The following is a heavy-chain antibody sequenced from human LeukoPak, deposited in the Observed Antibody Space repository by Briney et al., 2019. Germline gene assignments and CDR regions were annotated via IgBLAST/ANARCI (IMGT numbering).Heavy chain of an antibody. CDR3: ARHGGNDAFDM. V-gene: IGHV4-59*08. Sequence: SETLSLTCTVSGGSIISYYWSWIRQPPGKGLEWIGYIYYSGSTNYNHSLKSRVTISVETSKNQFSLKLSSVTVADTAVYYCARHGGNDAFDMWGQGTMVTVSS. D-gene: IGHD2-15*01. CDR2: IYYSGST. CDR1: GGSIISYY. J-gene: IGHJ3*02.